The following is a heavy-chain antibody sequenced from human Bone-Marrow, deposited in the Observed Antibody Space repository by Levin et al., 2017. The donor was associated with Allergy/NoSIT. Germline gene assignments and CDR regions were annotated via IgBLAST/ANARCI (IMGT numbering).Heavy chain of an antibody. Sequence: ASVKVSCKASGYPFTTYAISWVRQAPGQGLEWMGWISTYSGDTKYAQEFQGRVTMTTDTSTTTAYMELRSLTSVDTAVYYCARVFRMTTSDPGWFDPWGQGTLVTVSS. CDR3: ARVFRMTTSDPGWFDP. D-gene: IGHD4-17*01. V-gene: IGHV1-18*01. J-gene: IGHJ5*02. CDR1: GYPFTTYA. CDR2: ISTYSGDT.